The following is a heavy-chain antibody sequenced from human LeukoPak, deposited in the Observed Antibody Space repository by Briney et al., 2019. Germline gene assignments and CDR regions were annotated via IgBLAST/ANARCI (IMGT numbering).Heavy chain of an antibody. CDR2: VHPFGHA. CDR1: GGSMWGYY. CDR3: ARGPPANLYSNYIRSFYFDP. Sequence: SETLSLTCSVSGGSMWGYYWTWMRQSPGKGLECLGYVHPFGHANHPFSLRSRVTISIDTSKNQFSLRVTSVSPADTAVYYCARGPPANLYSNYIRSFYFDPWGQGTPVVVSA. V-gene: IGHV4-59*01. J-gene: IGHJ5*02. D-gene: IGHD4-11*01.